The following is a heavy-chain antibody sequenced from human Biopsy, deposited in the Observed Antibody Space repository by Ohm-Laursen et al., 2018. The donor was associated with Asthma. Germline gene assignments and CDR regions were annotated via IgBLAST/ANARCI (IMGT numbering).Heavy chain of an antibody. CDR3: ARRGGVRRYFDY. J-gene: IGHJ4*02. D-gene: IGHD3-16*01. CDR2: IYYIGST. V-gene: IGHV4-30-4*01. CDR1: GGSISSGAYY. Sequence: SQTLSLTCTVSGGSISSGAYYWSWVRQPPGKGLEWIWYIYYIGSTYYNPSLKSRVAISLDTSKNQFSLKLSSVTAADTAVYFCARRGGVRRYFDYWGQGTLVTVSS.